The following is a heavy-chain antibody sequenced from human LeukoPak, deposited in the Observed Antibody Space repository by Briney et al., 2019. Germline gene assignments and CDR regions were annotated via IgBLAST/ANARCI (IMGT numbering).Heavy chain of an antibody. J-gene: IGHJ3*02. V-gene: IGHV3-23*01. CDR2: ISGSGGST. D-gene: IGHD3-3*01. CDR1: RSTFSTYV. Sequence: GGSLRLSCAASRSTFSTYVMSWVRQAPGKGLEWVSGISGSGGSTYYADSVKGRFTISRDNSKNTLYLQMNSLRAEDTAVYYCARADYDFWSGYSTDAFDIWGQGTMVTVSS. CDR3: ARADYDFWSGYSTDAFDI.